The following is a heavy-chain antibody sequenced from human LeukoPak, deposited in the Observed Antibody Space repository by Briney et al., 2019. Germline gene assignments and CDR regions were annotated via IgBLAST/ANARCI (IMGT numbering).Heavy chain of an antibody. D-gene: IGHD3-10*01. Sequence: ASVKVSCKASGYTFTDYYIHWVRQAPGQGLEWMGWFNPHSGGTNSAQKFQGRITITSDTSIRTVYMELGSLRSDDTAVYYCARDLSYYGSGSYYFGQWGQGTLVTVSS. V-gene: IGHV1-2*02. J-gene: IGHJ4*02. CDR1: GYTFTDYY. CDR2: FNPHSGGT. CDR3: ARDLSYYGSGSYYFGQ.